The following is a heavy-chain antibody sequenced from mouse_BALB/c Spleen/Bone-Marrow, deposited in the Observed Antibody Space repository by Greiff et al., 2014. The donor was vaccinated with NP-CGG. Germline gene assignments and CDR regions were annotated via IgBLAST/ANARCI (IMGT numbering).Heavy chain of an antibody. CDR1: GYTFTSYI. CDR3: AGPAWFAY. J-gene: IGHJ3*01. CDR2: INPYNDGT. Sequence: VHVKQSGPELVKPGASVKMSCKASGYTFTSYIIHWVKQKPGQGLEWIGYINPYNDGTKYNEKFKGKATLSSDKSSSTAYMEHSSLTSADSAVYYCAGPAWFAYWGQGTLVTVS. V-gene: IGHV1-14*01.